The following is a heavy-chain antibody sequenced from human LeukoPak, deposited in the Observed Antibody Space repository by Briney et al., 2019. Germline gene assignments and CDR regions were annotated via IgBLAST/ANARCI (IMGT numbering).Heavy chain of an antibody. CDR2: IYTSGST. CDR3: ARGGRRYNWNPLRFDP. V-gene: IGHV4-4*09. CDR1: GGSISSYY. Sequence: SETLSLTCTVSGGSISSYYWSWIRQPPGKGLEWIGYIYTSGSTNYNPSLKSRVIISVDTSKNQFSLKLSSVTAADTAVYYCARGGRRYNWNPLRFDPWGQGTLVTVSS. J-gene: IGHJ5*02. D-gene: IGHD1-20*01.